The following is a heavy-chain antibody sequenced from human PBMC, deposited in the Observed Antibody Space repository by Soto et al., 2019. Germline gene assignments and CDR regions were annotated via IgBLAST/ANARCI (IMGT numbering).Heavy chain of an antibody. D-gene: IGHD3-22*01. J-gene: IGHJ3*02. CDR3: AVTYYYDSSGPYQAFDI. CDR2: ISAYNGNT. Sequence: ASVKVSCKASGYTFTSYGISWVRQAPGQGLEWMGWISAYNGNTNYVQKLQGRVTMTTDTSTSTAYMELRSLRSDATAVYYCAVTYYYDSSGPYQAFDIWGQGTMVTVSS. V-gene: IGHV1-18*01. CDR1: GYTFTSYG.